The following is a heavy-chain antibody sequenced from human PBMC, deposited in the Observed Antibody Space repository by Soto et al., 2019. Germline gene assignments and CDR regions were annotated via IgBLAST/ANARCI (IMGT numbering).Heavy chain of an antibody. CDR3: ARIPRYSFPTSDDLDS. V-gene: IGHV1-69*13. CDR2: ITPIYPTT. Sequence: AVKVSCKASGGTFYTYTFSWVGQAPGQGREWMGSITPIYPTTDYAEKSQGRLTVTDDGSTNTAYMELNSLTSDDSAVYYCARIPRYSFPTSDDLDSWGQGTMVTVSS. D-gene: IGHD5-18*01. CDR1: GGTFYTYT. J-gene: IGHJ4*02.